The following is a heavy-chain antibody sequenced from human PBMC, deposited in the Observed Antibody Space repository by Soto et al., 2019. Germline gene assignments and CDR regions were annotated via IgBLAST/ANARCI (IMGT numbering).Heavy chain of an antibody. Sequence: GESLKISCKGSGYSFTTYWIAWVRQMPGKGLEWMGIIYPGDSDTRYSPSFQGQVTISADKSISTAYLKWSSLKASDTAMYYCARLYNAHSFHYWGQGSLVTVAS. V-gene: IGHV5-51*01. CDR3: ARLYNAHSFHY. J-gene: IGHJ4*02. CDR1: GYSFTTYW. D-gene: IGHD1-1*01. CDR2: IYPGDSDT.